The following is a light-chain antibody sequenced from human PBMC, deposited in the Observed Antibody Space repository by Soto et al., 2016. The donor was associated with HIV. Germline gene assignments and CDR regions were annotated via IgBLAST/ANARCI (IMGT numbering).Light chain of an antibody. J-gene: IGLJ3*02. Sequence: SYELTQPPSVSVSPGQTARITCSGDALTKQYVHWYQQKPGQAPLLVIHKDSERPPGIPERLSGSISGTTATLTISGVRAEDEAEYYCQSTDIKWYFWVFGGGTKVTVL. CDR1: ALTKQY. CDR2: KDS. V-gene: IGLV3-25*03. CDR3: QSTDIKWYFWV.